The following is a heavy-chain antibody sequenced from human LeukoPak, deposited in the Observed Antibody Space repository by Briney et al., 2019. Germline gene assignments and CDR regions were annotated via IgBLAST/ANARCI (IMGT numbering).Heavy chain of an antibody. D-gene: IGHD3-3*01. CDR1: GFTFSSYS. Sequence: GGSLRLSCAASGFTFSSYSMNWVRQAPGKGLEWVSYISSSSSTIYYADSVKGRFTISRDNAKNSLYLQMNSLRAEDTAVYYCARDLPYYDFWSGYYPLDYWGQGTLVTVSS. CDR3: ARDLPYYDFWSGYYPLDY. CDR2: ISSSSSTI. J-gene: IGHJ4*02. V-gene: IGHV3-48*01.